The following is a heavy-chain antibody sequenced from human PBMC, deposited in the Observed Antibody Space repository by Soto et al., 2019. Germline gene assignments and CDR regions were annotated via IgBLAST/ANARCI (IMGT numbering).Heavy chain of an antibody. CDR2: IIPIFGTA. CDR1: GGTFSSYA. CDR3: ARGVIAAAGNHYYYYGMDV. J-gene: IGHJ6*02. V-gene: IGHV1-69*01. Sequence: QVQLVQSGAEVKKPGSSVKVSCKASGGTFSSYAISWVRQAPGQGLEWMGGIIPIFGTANYAQKFQGRVTITADESTSTAYMELSSLRSEDTAVYYCARGVIAAAGNHYYYYGMDVWGQGTTVTV. D-gene: IGHD6-13*01.